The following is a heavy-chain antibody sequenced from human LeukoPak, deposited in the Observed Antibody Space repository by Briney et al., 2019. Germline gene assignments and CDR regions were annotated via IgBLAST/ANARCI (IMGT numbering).Heavy chain of an antibody. CDR3: ARHIYYYGSGSRYFDL. Sequence: SETLSLTCSVSGASITSSSFYWGWIRQPPGKGLEWIGSIHYTGSAYYNPSLESRVTISVDTSKNQLSLKLSSVTAADTAVYYCARHIYYYGSGSRYFDLWGRGTLVTDSS. CDR1: GASITSSSFY. J-gene: IGHJ2*01. V-gene: IGHV4-39*01. CDR2: IHYTGSA. D-gene: IGHD3-10*01.